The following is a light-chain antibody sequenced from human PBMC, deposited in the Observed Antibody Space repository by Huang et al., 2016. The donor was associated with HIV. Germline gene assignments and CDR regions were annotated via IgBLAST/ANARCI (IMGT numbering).Light chain of an antibody. CDR1: QSVGGY. V-gene: IGKV3-11*01. CDR2: DTS. Sequence: EIVLTQSPATLSLSPGERATLSCRASQSVGGYLAWYQQKPGQAPRLLIYDTSTRATGIPARFSGSGSESDFTLTISSLEPEDFAVYYCQQPGSFGQGTKVDIK. CDR3: QQPGS. J-gene: IGKJ2*01.